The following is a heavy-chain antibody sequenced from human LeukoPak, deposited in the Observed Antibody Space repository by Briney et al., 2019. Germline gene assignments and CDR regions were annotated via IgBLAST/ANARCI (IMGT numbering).Heavy chain of an antibody. CDR3: ARVFQSDCSSTSCYIAYFDY. Sequence: SETLSLTCTVSGGSISSYYWSRIRQPPGKGLEWIGYIYYSGSTNYNPSLKSRVTISVDTSKNQFSLKLSSVTAADTAVYYCARVFQSDCSSTSCYIAYFDYWGQGTLVTVSS. J-gene: IGHJ4*02. CDR1: GGSISSYY. CDR2: IYYSGST. V-gene: IGHV4-59*01. D-gene: IGHD2-2*02.